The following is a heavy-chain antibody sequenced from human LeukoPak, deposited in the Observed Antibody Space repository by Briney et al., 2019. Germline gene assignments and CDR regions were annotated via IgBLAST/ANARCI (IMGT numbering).Heavy chain of an antibody. CDR2: IYYSGST. CDR1: GGSISSGDYY. D-gene: IGHD5-18*01. V-gene: IGHV4-30-4*08. Sequence: SQTLSLTCTVSGGSISSGDYYWSWIRQPPGKGLEGIGYIYYSGSTYYNPSLKSRVTISVDTSKNQFSLKLSSVTAADTAVYYCAREGSSYGYRHFDYWGQGTLVTVSS. CDR3: AREGSSYGYRHFDY. J-gene: IGHJ4*02.